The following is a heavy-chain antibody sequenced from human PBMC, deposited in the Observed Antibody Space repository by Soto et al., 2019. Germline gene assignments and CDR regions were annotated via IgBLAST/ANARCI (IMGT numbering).Heavy chain of an antibody. J-gene: IGHJ6*02. CDR2: ILHDGSAE. CDR3: ARSRDGYSFYFYYGMDG. V-gene: IGHV3-30*03. D-gene: IGHD4-4*01. Sequence: GGSLRLSCAASGFIFTSYGMHWVRQAPGKXLEWMALILHDGSAEYYADSVKGRFTISRDNSKNTLYLQMNSLTAEDTAVYYCARSRDGYSFYFYYGMDGWGQGTTVTGSS. CDR1: GFIFTSYG.